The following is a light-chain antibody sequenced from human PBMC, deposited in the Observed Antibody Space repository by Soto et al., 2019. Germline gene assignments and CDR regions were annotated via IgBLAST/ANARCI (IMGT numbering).Light chain of an antibody. Sequence: EIGMTQSPATLSVSPGERATLSCRASQSVSSNLAWYQQKPGQAPRLLIYGAFTRATGIPARFSGSGSGTEFTLTISSLPSEDFAVYYCQQYKNWPPLTCGGGTKVEIK. V-gene: IGKV3-15*01. CDR3: QQYKNWPPLT. CDR1: QSVSSN. CDR2: GAF. J-gene: IGKJ4*01.